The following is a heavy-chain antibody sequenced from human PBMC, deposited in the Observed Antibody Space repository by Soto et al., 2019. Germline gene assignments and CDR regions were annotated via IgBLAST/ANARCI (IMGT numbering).Heavy chain of an antibody. CDR3: ARALYYDFWSGPELLVGYYDDMDV. J-gene: IGHJ6*03. D-gene: IGHD3-3*01. CDR1: SGSISSSNW. Sequence: QVQLLESGPGLVKPSGTLSLTCAVSSGSISSSNWWSWVRQPPGKGLEWIGEIYHSGSTNYNPSLKIRVAIVVDKSKYQLSLKLSSVTAADTAVYYCARALYYDFWSGPELLVGYYDDMDVWGKGTTVTVSS. V-gene: IGHV4-4*02. CDR2: IYHSGST.